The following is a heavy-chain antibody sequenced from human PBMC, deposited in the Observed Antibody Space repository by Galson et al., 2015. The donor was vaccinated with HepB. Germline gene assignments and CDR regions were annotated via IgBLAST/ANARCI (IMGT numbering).Heavy chain of an antibody. V-gene: IGHV3-48*01. J-gene: IGHJ4*02. Sequence: LRLSCAASGFTFSSFTMNWVRQAPGKRLEWVSYISTTGTNIFYVDSVKGRFAVSRDNAKNSLYLQMNSLRAEDTAIYYCARVVLSGSYWYFDFWGQGTLVTV. CDR1: GFTFSSFT. D-gene: IGHD1-26*01. CDR2: ISTTGTNI. CDR3: ARVVLSGSYWYFDF.